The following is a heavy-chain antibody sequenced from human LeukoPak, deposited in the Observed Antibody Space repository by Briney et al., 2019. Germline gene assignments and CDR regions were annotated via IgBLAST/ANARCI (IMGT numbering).Heavy chain of an antibody. CDR3: AKDDAWLRFGE. J-gene: IGHJ4*02. Sequence: GGSLRLSCAASGFSFSEYWMHWVRQTPGKGLVWVSRIKSDGTMTNYADSVKGRFTISRDNSKNTLYLQMNSLRAEDTAVYYCAKDDAWLRFGEWSQGTLVTVSS. D-gene: IGHD3-10*01. CDR1: GFSFSEYW. CDR2: IKSDGTMT. V-gene: IGHV3-74*01.